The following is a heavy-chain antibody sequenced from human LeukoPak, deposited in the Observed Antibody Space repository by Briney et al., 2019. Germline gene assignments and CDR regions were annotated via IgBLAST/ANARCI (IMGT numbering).Heavy chain of an antibody. J-gene: IGHJ4*02. CDR3: ARVSSGSSSDHLGH. CDR1: GFTFSSYE. V-gene: IGHV3-48*03. CDR2: ISSSGSTI. Sequence: GGSLRLSCAASGFTFSSYEMNWVRQAPGKGLEWVSYISSSGSTIYYADSVKGRFTISRDNAKNSLYLQMNSLRAEDTAVYYCARVSSGSSSDHLGHWGQGTLVTVSS. D-gene: IGHD6-6*01.